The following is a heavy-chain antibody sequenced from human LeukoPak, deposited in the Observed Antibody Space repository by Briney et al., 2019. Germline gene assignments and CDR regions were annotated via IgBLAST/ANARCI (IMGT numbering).Heavy chain of an antibody. D-gene: IGHD2-2*03. Sequence: TSSETLSLTCAVSGGSISSGGYSWSWIRQPPGKGLEWIGYIYHSGSTYYNPSLKSLVTISVDRSKNQFSLKLSSVPAADTAVYYCASMATGYCSSTSCGDWYFDLWGRGTLVTVTS. CDR3: ASMATGYCSSTSCGDWYFDL. J-gene: IGHJ2*01. CDR1: GGSISSGGYS. V-gene: IGHV4-30-2*01. CDR2: IYHSGST.